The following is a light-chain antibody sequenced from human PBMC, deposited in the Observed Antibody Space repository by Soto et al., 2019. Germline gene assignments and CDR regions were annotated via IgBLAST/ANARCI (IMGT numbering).Light chain of an antibody. CDR1: QSISTW. J-gene: IGKJ4*01. CDR3: QQYNTYPLT. Sequence: DIPMTQSPSTLSVSVGDRVTITCRASQSISTWLAWYQQKPGKAPKLLIYKASSLESGVPSRFSGSGSGTEFTLTISSLQPDDFATYYCQQYNTYPLTFGGGTTVEIK. CDR2: KAS. V-gene: IGKV1-5*03.